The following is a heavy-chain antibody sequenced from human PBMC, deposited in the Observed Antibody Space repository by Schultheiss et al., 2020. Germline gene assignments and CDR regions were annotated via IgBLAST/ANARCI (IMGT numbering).Heavy chain of an antibody. CDR3: ARGMVATPGLVDY. CDR2: ISYDGSNK. CDR1: GFTFSSYG. D-gene: IGHD5-12*01. V-gene: IGHV3-30*03. J-gene: IGHJ4*02. Sequence: GESLKIACAASGFTFSSYGMHWVRQAPGKGLEWVAVISYDGSNKYYADSVKGRFTISRDNAKNSLYLQMNSLRAEDTAVYYCARGMVATPGLVDYWGQGTL.